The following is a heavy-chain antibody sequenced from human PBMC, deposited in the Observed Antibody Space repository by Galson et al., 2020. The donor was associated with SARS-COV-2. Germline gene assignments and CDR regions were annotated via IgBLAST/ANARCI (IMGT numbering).Heavy chain of an antibody. CDR2: INPSGGST. J-gene: IGHJ6*02. CDR3: ARDFTATSSGYYYYGMDV. V-gene: IGHV1-46*01. Sequence: ASVKVSCKASGYTFTSYYMHWVRQAPGKGLEWMGIINPSGGSTSYAQKFQGRVTMTRDTSTSTVYMELSSLRSEDTAVYYCARDFTATSSGYYYYGMDVWGQGTTVTVSS. D-gene: IGHD2-15*01. CDR1: GYTFTSYY.